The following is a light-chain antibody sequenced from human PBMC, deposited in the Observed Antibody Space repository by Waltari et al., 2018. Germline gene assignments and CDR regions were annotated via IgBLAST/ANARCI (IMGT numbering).Light chain of an antibody. CDR3: QQYYSFPQT. Sequence: DIVMTQSPDSLAVSLGERATINCKSSQSVLYSSDNKNYLTWYQQKPGQPPELLIYWASTRESWVPDRFSGSGSGTDFTLTISRLQAEDVAVYYCQQYYSFPQTFGQGTKVEIK. CDR1: QSVLYSSDNKNY. J-gene: IGKJ1*01. V-gene: IGKV4-1*01. CDR2: WAS.